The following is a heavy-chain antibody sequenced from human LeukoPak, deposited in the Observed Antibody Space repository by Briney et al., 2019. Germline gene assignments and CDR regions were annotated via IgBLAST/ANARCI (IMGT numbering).Heavy chain of an antibody. CDR1: GGSFSDYY. D-gene: IGHD5-18*01. Sequence: NSSETLSLTCAVYGGSFSDYYWSWIRQPPGKGLEWSGEINPSGSTNYSPSLESRVTLSVDTSKNQFSLKLSSVAAADTAVYFCARVAYRYVINDWSRTGLGAYPTKYYYHMDVWDKGTTVTVSS. CDR2: INPSGST. V-gene: IGHV4-34*01. CDR3: ARVAYRYVINDWSRTGLGAYPTKYYYHMDV. J-gene: IGHJ6*03.